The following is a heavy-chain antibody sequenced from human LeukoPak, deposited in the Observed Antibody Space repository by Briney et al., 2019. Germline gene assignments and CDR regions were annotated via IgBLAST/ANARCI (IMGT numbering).Heavy chain of an antibody. Sequence: SETLSLTCAVYGGSFSGYYWSWIRQPPGKGLEWIGEINHSGSTNYNPSLKSRVNISVDTSKNQFSLKLSSVTAADTAVYYCARGEPARGDAFDIWGQGTMVTVSS. D-gene: IGHD2-2*01. CDR2: INHSGST. CDR1: GGSFSGYY. V-gene: IGHV4-34*01. J-gene: IGHJ3*02. CDR3: ARGEPARGDAFDI.